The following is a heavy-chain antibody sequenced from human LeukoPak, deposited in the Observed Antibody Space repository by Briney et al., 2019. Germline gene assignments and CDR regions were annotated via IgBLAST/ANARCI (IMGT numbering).Heavy chain of an antibody. CDR1: GGSISSTNW. Sequence: PSETLSLTCAVSGGSISSTNWRSWVRQPPGKGLEWIGEINHSGSTNYNPSLKSRVTISVDTSKNQFSLQLNSVTPEDTAVYYCATSGVVGFEIDAFDIWGQGTMVTVSS. J-gene: IGHJ3*02. D-gene: IGHD2-21*01. CDR3: ATSGVVGFEIDAFDI. CDR2: INHSGST. V-gene: IGHV4-4*02.